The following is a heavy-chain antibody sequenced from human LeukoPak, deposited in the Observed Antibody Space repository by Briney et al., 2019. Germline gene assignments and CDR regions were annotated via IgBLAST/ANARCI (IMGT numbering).Heavy chain of an antibody. CDR3: TTDKYASLETDAFDI. CDR2: ISSSSSTI. J-gene: IGHJ3*02. Sequence: GGSLRLSCAASGFTFSSYRMNWVRQAPGKGLEWVSYISSSSSTIYYADSVKGRFTISRDNAKNSLYLQMNSLRAEDTAVYYCTTDKYASLETDAFDIWGQGTMVTVSS. V-gene: IGHV3-48*01. CDR1: GFTFSSYR. D-gene: IGHD2-2*01.